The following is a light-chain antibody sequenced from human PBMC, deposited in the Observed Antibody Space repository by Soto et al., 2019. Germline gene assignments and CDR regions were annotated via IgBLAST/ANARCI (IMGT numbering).Light chain of an antibody. CDR1: QSLLYSDGNNY. V-gene: IGKV2-28*01. J-gene: IGKJ1*01. CDR2: FGS. Sequence: DLVMSPSPLSLPVTPGEPASISCRSSQSLLYSDGNNYLSWYLQKPGQSPQLLIYFGSNRASGVPDRFSGSGSGTDFTLKISRVEAKDFGVYYCMQSLQTPWTFGQGTKVEIK. CDR3: MQSLQTPWT.